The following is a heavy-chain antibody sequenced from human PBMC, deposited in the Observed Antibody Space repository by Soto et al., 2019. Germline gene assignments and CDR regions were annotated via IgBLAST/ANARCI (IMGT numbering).Heavy chain of an antibody. CDR2: IYWDDDK. J-gene: IGHJ4*02. D-gene: IGHD4-17*01. V-gene: IGHV2-5*02. Sequence: QITLKESGPTLVKPTQTLTLTCTFSGFSLRNSEVGVGWIRQPPGNALEWLALIYWDDDKRYSPSLKSRLTINKDTTKNRGVLTMTNMDPVDTATYYCAHLTTGGFYFDYWGQGTLVTVSS. CDR3: AHLTTGGFYFDY. CDR1: GFSLRNSEVG.